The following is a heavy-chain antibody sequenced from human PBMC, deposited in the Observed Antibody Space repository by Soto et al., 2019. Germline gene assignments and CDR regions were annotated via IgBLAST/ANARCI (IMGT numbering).Heavy chain of an antibody. D-gene: IGHD6-13*01. V-gene: IGHV4-34*01. CDR3: ARRWRSSSGVFDP. J-gene: IGHJ5*02. CDR2: INHSGST. Sequence: QVQLQQWGAGLLKPSETLSLTCAVYGGSFSGYYWSWIRQPPGKGLEWIGEINHSGSTNYNPSLKSRVTISVDTSKNQFSLKLSSVTAADTAVYYCARRWRSSSGVFDPWGQGTLDTVSS. CDR1: GGSFSGYY.